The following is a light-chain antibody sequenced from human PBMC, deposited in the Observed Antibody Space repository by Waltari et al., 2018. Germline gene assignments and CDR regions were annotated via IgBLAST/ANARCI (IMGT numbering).Light chain of an antibody. CDR3: SSYTSSSTPV. CDR2: GVS. V-gene: IGLV2-14*01. Sequence: QSALTQPASVSGSPGQSITIPCTGTSSDVGGHNYASWYQQPPCKAPKLMIYGVSNRPSGVSNPFSGSKSGNTASLTISGLQAEDEADYYCSSYTSSSTPVFGGGTKLTVL. J-gene: IGLJ2*01. CDR1: SSDVGGHNY.